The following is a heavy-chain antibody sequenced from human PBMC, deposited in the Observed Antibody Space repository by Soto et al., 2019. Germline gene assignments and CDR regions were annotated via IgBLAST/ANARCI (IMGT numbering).Heavy chain of an antibody. Sequence: ASVKVSCKASGYTLTELSMHWVRQAPGKGLEWMGGFDPEDGETIYAQKFQGRVTMTEDTSTDTAYMELSSLRSEDTAVYYCASRNMVNSSGWYSVAHFQHWGQGTLVTVSS. CDR3: ASRNMVNSSGWYSVAHFQH. J-gene: IGHJ1*01. CDR2: FDPEDGET. V-gene: IGHV1-24*01. CDR1: GYTLTELS. D-gene: IGHD6-19*01.